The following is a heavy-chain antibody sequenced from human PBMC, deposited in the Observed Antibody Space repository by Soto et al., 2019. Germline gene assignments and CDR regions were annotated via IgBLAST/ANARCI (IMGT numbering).Heavy chain of an antibody. CDR1: GFSFSDYY. V-gene: IGHV3-72*01. Sequence: GGSLRLSCAASGFSFSDYYINWVRQAPGKGLEWVGRTRNKASSYTTDYAAFVKGRFTLSRDDSKNLIYLQMNSLKTEDTAVYYCAREGSSSGPDYEYWGQGTLVTVSS. J-gene: IGHJ4*02. CDR2: TRNKASSYTT. D-gene: IGHD3-22*01. CDR3: AREGSSSGPDYEY.